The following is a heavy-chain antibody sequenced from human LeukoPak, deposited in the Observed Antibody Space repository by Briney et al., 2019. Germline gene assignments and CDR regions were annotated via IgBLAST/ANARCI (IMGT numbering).Heavy chain of an antibody. Sequence: GGSLRLSCAASGFTFSSYEMNWVRQAPGKGLEWVSYISSSGSTIYYADSVKGRFTISRDKAKNSLYLQMNSLRAEDTAVYFCARDAITGTTPWGQGTLVTVSS. V-gene: IGHV3-48*03. CDR2: ISSSGSTI. D-gene: IGHD1-7*01. J-gene: IGHJ4*02. CDR1: GFTFSSYE. CDR3: ARDAITGTTP.